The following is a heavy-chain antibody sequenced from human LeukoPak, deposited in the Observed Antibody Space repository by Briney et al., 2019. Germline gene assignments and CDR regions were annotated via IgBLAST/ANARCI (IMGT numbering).Heavy chain of an antibody. J-gene: IGHJ4*02. Sequence: GGSLRLSCAASGFTFSSYGMHWVRQAPVKGLEWVAFVRYDGSNKYYADSVKGRFTISRDNSKNKVYLQMNSLRAEDTAVYYCAKRRYPKWLFLSLYFDYWGQGTLVTVSS. D-gene: IGHD3-22*01. V-gene: IGHV3-30*02. CDR2: VRYDGSNK. CDR1: GFTFSSYG. CDR3: AKRRYPKWLFLSLYFDY.